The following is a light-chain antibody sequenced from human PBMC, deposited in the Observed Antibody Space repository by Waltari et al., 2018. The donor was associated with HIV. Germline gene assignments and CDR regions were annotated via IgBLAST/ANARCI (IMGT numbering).Light chain of an antibody. V-gene: IGLV1-44*01. CDR3: ATWDDSLNAWV. CDR1: SSNIGSTT. J-gene: IGLJ3*02. Sequence: QSVLNQSPSASGTPGQRLIISCSGSSSNIGSTTVTWYQQFPGTAPKLLVSRDGPRPSGVPERVSGPKSATSASLAISGLRSEDEAEYYCATWDDSLNAWVFGGGTKLTVL. CDR2: RDG.